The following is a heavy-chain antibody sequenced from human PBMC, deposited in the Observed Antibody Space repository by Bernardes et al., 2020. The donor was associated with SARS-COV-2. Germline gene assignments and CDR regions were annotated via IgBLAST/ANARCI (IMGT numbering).Heavy chain of an antibody. CDR2: ISTGGSTK. D-gene: IGHD5-18*01. CDR3: AREYTYGS. V-gene: IGHV3-48*03. CDR1: GFTFSSSG. Sequence: GGSLRLSCAASGFTFSSSGMSWVRQAPGKGLEWVSYISTGGSTKYYEDTVKGRFPIYRDNAKNTVDLQMNSLRAEDTAVYYCAREYTYGSWGQGTLVTVSS. J-gene: IGHJ5*02.